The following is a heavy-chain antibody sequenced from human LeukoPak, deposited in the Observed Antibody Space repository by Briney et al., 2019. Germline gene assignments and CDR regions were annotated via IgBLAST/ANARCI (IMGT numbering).Heavy chain of an antibody. D-gene: IGHD3-16*02. CDR2: IIPIFGTA. CDR3: ARGPPLRLGELSS. CDR1: GGTFSSYA. Sequence: GSSVKVSCKASGGTFSSYATSWVRQAPGQGLEWMGGIIPIFGTANYAQKFQGRVTITTDESTSTAYMELSSLRSEDTAVYYCARGPPLRLGELSSWSQGTLVTVSS. J-gene: IGHJ5*02. V-gene: IGHV1-69*05.